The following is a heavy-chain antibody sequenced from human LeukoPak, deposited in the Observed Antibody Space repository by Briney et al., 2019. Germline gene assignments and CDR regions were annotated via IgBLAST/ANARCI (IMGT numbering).Heavy chain of an antibody. D-gene: IGHD2-21*01. CDR2: ISGSGGGT. Sequence: GGSLRLSCAASGFTFSSYWMSWVRQAPGKGLEWVSAISGSGGGTYYADSVKGRFTISRDNSKNTLYLQMNSLRAEDTALYYCAKDTWQFAPDYYYYMDVWGKGTTVTVSS. CDR1: GFTFSSYW. J-gene: IGHJ6*03. CDR3: AKDTWQFAPDYYYYMDV. V-gene: IGHV3-23*01.